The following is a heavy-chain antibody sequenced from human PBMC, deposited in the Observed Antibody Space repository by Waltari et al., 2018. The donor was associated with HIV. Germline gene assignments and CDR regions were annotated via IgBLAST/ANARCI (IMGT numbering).Heavy chain of an antibody. CDR3: AKDFDTSGLPYVVIDS. J-gene: IGHJ4*02. D-gene: IGHD3-22*01. V-gene: IGHV3-23*04. CDR2: ISGSGSHT. CDR1: GVTFRRHA. Sequence: EVKLVQSGGGLVQPGGSLRLSCTASGVTFRRHAMSWVRQTLGKGLQWVSTISGSGSHTYYADSAKGRFTISRDNSENTLFLQMTRLRVEDTARYFCAKDFDTSGLPYVVIDSWGQGTLVTVSS.